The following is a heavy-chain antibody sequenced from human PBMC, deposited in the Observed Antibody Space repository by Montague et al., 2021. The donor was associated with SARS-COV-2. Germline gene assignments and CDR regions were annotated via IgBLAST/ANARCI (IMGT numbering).Heavy chain of an antibody. CDR2: IDWDDYE. V-gene: IGHV2-70*17. D-gene: IGHD5-24*01. CDR1: GFSLSTSVMS. J-gene: IGHJ4*02. Sequence: PALVNPTQTLTLTCTFSGFSLSTSVMSVSWIRQPPGKALEWLARIDWDDYEFYSTSLKTRLTISKDTSKNQVILTMTNMDPVDTATYYCARCRDGYKSGRYFGDWGQGTPVTIST. CDR3: ARCRDGYKSGRYFGD.